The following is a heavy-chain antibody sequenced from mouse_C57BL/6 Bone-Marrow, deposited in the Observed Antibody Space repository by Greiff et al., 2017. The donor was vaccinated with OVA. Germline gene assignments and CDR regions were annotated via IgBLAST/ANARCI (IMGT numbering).Heavy chain of an antibody. CDR1: GYAFTNYL. CDR3: ARDGYYSNYDY. V-gene: IGHV1-54*01. J-gene: IGHJ2*01. D-gene: IGHD2-5*01. CDR2: INPGSGGT. Sequence: VQLQQSGAELVRPGTSVKVSCKASGYAFTNYLIEWVKQRPGQGLEWIGVINPGSGGTNYNEKFKGKATLTADKSSSTAYMQLSSLTSEDSAVYFCARDGYYSNYDYWGQGTTLTVSS.